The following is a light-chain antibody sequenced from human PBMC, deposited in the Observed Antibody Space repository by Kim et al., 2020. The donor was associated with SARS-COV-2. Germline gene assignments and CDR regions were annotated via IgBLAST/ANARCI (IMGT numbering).Light chain of an antibody. J-gene: IGLJ2*01. CDR1: SIGLQS. V-gene: IGLV3-21*04. Sequence: APGTTARIPWGDNSIGLQSVYWYQQTPGQAPVLVIYSDTDRPSGIPERFSGSKSGTTATLTISRVEAGDEADYYCPVWDTGSDHPIFGGGTQLTVL. CDR2: SDT. CDR3: PVWDTGSDHPI.